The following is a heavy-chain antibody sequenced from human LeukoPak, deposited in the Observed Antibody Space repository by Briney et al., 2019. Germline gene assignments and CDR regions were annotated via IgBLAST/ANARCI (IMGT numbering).Heavy chain of an antibody. Sequence: GGSLRLSCAASGFTFSSYGMNWVRQAPGKGLEWVSFISSSSSYIYYADSVKGRFTISRDNSKNTLYLQMNSLRAEDTAVYYCARETRLLWFGELFSYYYYYMDVWGEGTTVTVSS. V-gene: IGHV3-21*01. CDR3: ARETRLLWFGELFSYYYYYMDV. CDR1: GFTFSSYG. J-gene: IGHJ6*03. D-gene: IGHD3-10*01. CDR2: ISSSSSYI.